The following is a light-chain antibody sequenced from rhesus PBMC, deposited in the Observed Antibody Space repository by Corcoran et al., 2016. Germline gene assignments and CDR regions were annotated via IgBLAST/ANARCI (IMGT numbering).Light chain of an antibody. CDR3: QKYSNLWT. Sequence: DIVMTQSPATLSLSPGERATLSCRASQSVRSSLAWYQQNSGQAPRLRIYGASSRAPGHPDRFSCSGSWTEFTLTISSLEPEDFAVYYCQKYSNLWTFGQGTKVEIK. V-gene: IGKV3-42*03. CDR2: GAS. CDR1: QSVRSS. J-gene: IGKJ1*01.